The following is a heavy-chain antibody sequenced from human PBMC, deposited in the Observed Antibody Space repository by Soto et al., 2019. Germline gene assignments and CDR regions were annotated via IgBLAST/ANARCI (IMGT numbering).Heavy chain of an antibody. V-gene: IGHV1-69*01. J-gene: IGHJ6*02. CDR1: GGTLRSHG. D-gene: IGHD4-4*01. Sequence: QVQLVQSGAEVKKPGSSVRVSCKASGGTLRSHGINWVRQAPGQGLEWVGGIIPIFGSPRYAQKFQGRVAITADESSITAYMELSSLRSEDMAVYYCAGTVKIPYYHGMDVWGQGTTVTVSS. CDR2: IIPIFGSP. CDR3: AGTVKIPYYHGMDV.